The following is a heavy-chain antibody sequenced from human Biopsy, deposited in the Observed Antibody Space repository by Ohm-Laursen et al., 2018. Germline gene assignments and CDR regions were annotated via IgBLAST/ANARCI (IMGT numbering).Heavy chain of an antibody. D-gene: IGHD1/OR15-1a*01. CDR3: AKEVFSAVGTSGFDP. J-gene: IGHJ5*02. CDR1: GFTFSTYW. V-gene: IGHV3-23*01. Sequence: SLRLSCTASGFTFSTYWMTWVRQAPGKGLEWVSGISGSGGGTYYAESMKGRSTISRDNSKKTVYLQMKSLRAEDTAVYYCAKEVFSAVGTSGFDPWGQGTLVTVSS. CDR2: ISGSGGGT.